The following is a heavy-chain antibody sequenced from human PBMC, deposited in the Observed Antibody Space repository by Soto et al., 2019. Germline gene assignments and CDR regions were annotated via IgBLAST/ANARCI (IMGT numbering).Heavy chain of an antibody. D-gene: IGHD6-19*01. V-gene: IGHV3-30-3*01. J-gene: IGHJ4*02. CDR2: ISYDGSNK. Sequence: QVQLVESGGGVVQPGRSLRLSCAASGFTFSSYAMHWVRQAPGKGLEWVAVISYDGSNKYYADSVKGRFTISRDNSKNTLYLQMNSLRAEDTAVYYCARDAGAGSLDYWGQGTLVTVSS. CDR3: ARDAGAGSLDY. CDR1: GFTFSSYA.